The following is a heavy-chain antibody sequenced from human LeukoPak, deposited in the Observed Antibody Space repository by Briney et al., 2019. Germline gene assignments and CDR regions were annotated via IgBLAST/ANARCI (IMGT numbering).Heavy chain of an antibody. CDR1: GYTFTNYY. J-gene: IGHJ5*02. V-gene: IGHV1-46*01. CDR3: ARDNSVGDTAWWFDP. D-gene: IGHD1-26*01. CDR2: INPTGDST. Sequence: ASVNVSCKSSGYTFTNYYMHWVRQAPGQGLEWMGLINPTGDSTAYAQNFQGRVTMTRDMSTSTDYMELSSLRSEDTAIYYCARDNSVGDTAWWFDPWGQGTLVTVSS.